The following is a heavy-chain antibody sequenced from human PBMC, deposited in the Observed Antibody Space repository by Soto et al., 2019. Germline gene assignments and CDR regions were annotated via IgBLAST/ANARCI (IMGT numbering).Heavy chain of an antibody. V-gene: IGHV1-69*06. D-gene: IGHD3-10*01. CDR1: GDTFSNYP. J-gene: IGHJ6*02. CDR2: IIPFYDKP. CDR3: ARGYRELFFYAMDV. Sequence: QVELVQSGIEVKNPGSSVKVSSKASGDTFSNYPINWVRQAPGQGLEWMGGIIPFYDKPNYAENFLGRVTISADKFTATAYLEVSSLRSEDTAVYFCARGYRELFFYAMDVWGRGTPVIVSS.